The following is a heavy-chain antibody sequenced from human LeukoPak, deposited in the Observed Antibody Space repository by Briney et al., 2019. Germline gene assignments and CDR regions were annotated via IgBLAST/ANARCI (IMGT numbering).Heavy chain of an antibody. D-gene: IGHD5-12*01. Sequence: GGSPRLSCAASGFTFSSYFMSWVRQAPGKGLEWVSSISSSSNYIYYADSVKGRFTISRDNAKNSLYLQMNSLRAEDTAVYYCARGGSRVTTIHMFDYWGQGTLVTVSS. J-gene: IGHJ4*02. V-gene: IGHV3-21*01. CDR2: ISSSSNYI. CDR3: ARGGSRVTTIHMFDY. CDR1: GFTFSSYF.